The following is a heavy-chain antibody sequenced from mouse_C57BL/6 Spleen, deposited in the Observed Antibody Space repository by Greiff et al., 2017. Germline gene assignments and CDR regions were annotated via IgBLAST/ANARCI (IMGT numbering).Heavy chain of an antibody. Sequence: VQLQQSGPELVKPGASVKIPCKASGYTFTDYNMDWVKQSHGKSLEWIGDINPNNGGTIYNQKFKGKATLTVDKSSSTAYMELRSLTSEDTAVYYCARRGDYGSSYYWYFDVWGTGTTVTVSS. CDR1: GYTFTDYN. V-gene: IGHV1-18*01. D-gene: IGHD1-1*01. CDR2: INPNNGGT. J-gene: IGHJ1*03. CDR3: ARRGDYGSSYYWYFDV.